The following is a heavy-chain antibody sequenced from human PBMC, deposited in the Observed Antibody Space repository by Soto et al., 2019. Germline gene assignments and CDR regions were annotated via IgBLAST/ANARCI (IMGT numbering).Heavy chain of an antibody. V-gene: IGHV3-23*01. CDR1: GFTFSSYA. CDR3: TKKSSGYFPFDY. CDR2: ISDDGGTR. D-gene: IGHD3-22*01. Sequence: GGSLRLSCAASGFTFSSYAMSWVRQAPGKGLEWVSTISDDGGTRHYAESVKGRFTISRDNSRGTLYLQMDSLRAEDTALYYCTKKSSGYFPFDYWGQGTLVTVSS. J-gene: IGHJ4*02.